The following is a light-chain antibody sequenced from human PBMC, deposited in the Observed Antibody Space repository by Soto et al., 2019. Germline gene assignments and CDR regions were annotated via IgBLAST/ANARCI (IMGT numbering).Light chain of an antibody. CDR2: GVS. CDR1: QSVIHSFNNRSF. CDR3: QQYDRSPRT. Sequence: DIVMTQSPDSLAVSLGERATINCKSSQSVIHSFNNRSFLAWYQHKPGQSPRLLISGVSSRAAGVPDRFNGSGSGTDFTLTISRLEPQDSAVYFCQQYDRSPRTFGQGTKVDIK. J-gene: IGKJ1*01. V-gene: IGKV4-1*01.